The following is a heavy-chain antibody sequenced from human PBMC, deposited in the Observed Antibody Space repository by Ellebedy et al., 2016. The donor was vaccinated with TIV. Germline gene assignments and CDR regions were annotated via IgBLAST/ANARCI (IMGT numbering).Heavy chain of an antibody. D-gene: IGHD4-17*01. CDR3: AREDGEYSYGLDS. V-gene: IGHV2-70*11. Sequence: SGPTLVKPTETLTLTCTFFGFLLSTSGMCINWIRQSPGKALEWLARIDWDEDTYYSTSLQTRLTISKDRSRNQVVLTMTNMDADDSGMYFCAREDGEYSYGLDSWGQGILVTVSS. J-gene: IGHJ4*02. CDR1: GFLLSTSGMC. CDR2: IDWDEDT.